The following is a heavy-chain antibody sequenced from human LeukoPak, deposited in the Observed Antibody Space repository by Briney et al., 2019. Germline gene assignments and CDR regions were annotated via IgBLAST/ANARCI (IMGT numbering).Heavy chain of an antibody. D-gene: IGHD2-15*01. Sequence: QTLSLTCAISGDSVSSNSAAWNWIRQSPSRGLEWLGRTYYRSKWYNDYAESVKSRITINTDTSKNQFSLQVKSVTPEDTAVYYCARGGSGGSKWFDPWGQGTLVTVSS. CDR3: ARGGSGGSKWFDP. CDR1: GDSVSSNSAA. J-gene: IGHJ5*02. CDR2: TYYRSKWYN. V-gene: IGHV6-1*01.